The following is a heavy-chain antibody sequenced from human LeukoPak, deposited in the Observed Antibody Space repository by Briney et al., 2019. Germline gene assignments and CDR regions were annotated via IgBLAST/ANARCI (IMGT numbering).Heavy chain of an antibody. D-gene: IGHD5-18*01. V-gene: IGHV3-48*03. Sequence: GGSLRLSCAASGCLFSTYEMHWVRQAPGKGLDWVAYISSNSATMWYADSVKGRFTISRDDAKDSLFLQMDSLRAEDSAVYYYARKRGYSDAIDIWGQGTMVTVSS. CDR2: ISSNSATM. CDR1: GCLFSTYE. CDR3: ARKRGYSDAIDI. J-gene: IGHJ3*02.